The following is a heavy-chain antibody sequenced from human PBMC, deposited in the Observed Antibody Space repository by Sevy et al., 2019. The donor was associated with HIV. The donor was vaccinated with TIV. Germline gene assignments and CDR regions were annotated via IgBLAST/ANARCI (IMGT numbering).Heavy chain of an antibody. CDR2: INPNSRGT. Sequence: AAVKVSCKASGYRFTDYSILWVRQAPGQGLEWMGRINPNSRGTNYAQKFQGRVTMTRDTSISTAYMELSRLTSDDTAVYYCARGEMMSAQGHFEYWGQGTLVTVSS. CDR1: GYRFTDYS. CDR3: ARGEMMSAQGHFEY. V-gene: IGHV1-2*06. J-gene: IGHJ4*02. D-gene: IGHD6-6*01.